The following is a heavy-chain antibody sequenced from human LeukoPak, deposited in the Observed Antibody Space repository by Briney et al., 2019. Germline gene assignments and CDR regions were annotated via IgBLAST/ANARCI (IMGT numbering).Heavy chain of an antibody. CDR2: ISYDGSNK. V-gene: IGHV3-30*18. CDR1: GFTFSSYG. Sequence: TGGSLRLSCAASGFTFSSYGMSWVRQAPGKGLEWVAVISYDGSNKYYADSVKGRFTISRDNSKNTLYLQMNSLRAEDTAVYYCAKDGKYYGSGNYMDVWGKGTTVTISS. CDR3: AKDGKYYGSGNYMDV. J-gene: IGHJ6*03. D-gene: IGHD3-10*01.